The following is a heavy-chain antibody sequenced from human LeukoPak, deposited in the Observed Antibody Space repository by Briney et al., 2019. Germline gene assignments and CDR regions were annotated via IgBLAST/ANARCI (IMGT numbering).Heavy chain of an antibody. D-gene: IGHD5-24*01. CDR1: GDSVSADSAT. Sequence: SQTLSLTCAISGDSVSADSATWNWIRQSPSRGLEWLGRTYYRSNRSKWSSDYSPSVSSRIIISPDTSRNEFSLQLTSVTPEDTAVYYCARANWRAFDIWGQGTMVTVSS. CDR2: TYYRSNRSKWSS. V-gene: IGHV6-1*01. CDR3: ARANWRAFDI. J-gene: IGHJ3*02.